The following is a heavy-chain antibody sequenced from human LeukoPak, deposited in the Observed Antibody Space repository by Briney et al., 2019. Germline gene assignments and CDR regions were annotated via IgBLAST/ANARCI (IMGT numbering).Heavy chain of an antibody. CDR3: ARQEGSGSYSYGMDV. D-gene: IGHD3-10*01. CDR1: GGSISSYY. V-gene: IGHV4-59*01. CDR2: IYYSGST. J-gene: IGHJ6*02. Sequence: SETLSLTCTVSGGSISSYYWSWIRQPPGKGLEWIGYIYYSGSTNYNPSLESRVTISVDTSKNQFSLKLSSVTAADTAVYYCARQEGSGSYSYGMDVWGQGTTVTVSS.